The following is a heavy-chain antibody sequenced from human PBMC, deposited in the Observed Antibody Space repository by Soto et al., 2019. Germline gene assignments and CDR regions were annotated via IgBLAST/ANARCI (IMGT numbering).Heavy chain of an antibody. CDR1: GFTFSSYS. CDR3: ARDLDSYCTNGVCFQTDFDY. CDR2: ISSSSSYI. D-gene: IGHD2-8*01. Sequence: EVQLVESGGGLVKPGGSLRLSCAASGFTFSSYSMNWVRQAPGKGLEWVSSISSSSSYIYYADSVKGRFTISRDNAKNSLYLQMNSLRAEDTAVYYCARDLDSYCTNGVCFQTDFDYWGQGTLVTVSS. V-gene: IGHV3-21*01. J-gene: IGHJ4*02.